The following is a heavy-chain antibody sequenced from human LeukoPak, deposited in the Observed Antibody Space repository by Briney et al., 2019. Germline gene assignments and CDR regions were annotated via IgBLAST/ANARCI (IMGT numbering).Heavy chain of an antibody. Sequence: SETLSLTCTVSGGSISSSSYYWGWIRQPPGKGLEWIGSIYYSGSTYYNPSLKSRVTISVDTSKNQFSLKLSSVTAADTAVYYCARVYSDYDGEWFDPWGQGTLVTVSS. CDR3: ARVYSDYDGEWFDP. J-gene: IGHJ5*02. CDR2: IYYSGST. D-gene: IGHD4-11*01. CDR1: GGSISSSSYY. V-gene: IGHV4-39*07.